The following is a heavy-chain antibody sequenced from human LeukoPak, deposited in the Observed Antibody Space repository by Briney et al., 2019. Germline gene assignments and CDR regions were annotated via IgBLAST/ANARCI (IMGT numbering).Heavy chain of an antibody. CDR3: VTFYETY. J-gene: IGHJ4*02. CDR1: RFQFSSYA. V-gene: IGHV3-23*01. D-gene: IGHD2/OR15-2a*01. Sequence: PGGSLRLSCVASRFQFSSYAMSWVRQAPGKGLEWVSVISGSGGSTYYADSVKGRFTISRDNSKNTLYLQMNSLRAEDTAVYYCVTFYETYWGRGTLVTVSS. CDR2: ISGSGGST.